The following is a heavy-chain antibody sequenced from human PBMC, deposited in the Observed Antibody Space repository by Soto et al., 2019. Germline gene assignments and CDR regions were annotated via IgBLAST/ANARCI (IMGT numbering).Heavy chain of an antibody. CDR3: ARSAQLLFDY. CDR2: INHSGST. J-gene: IGHJ4*02. V-gene: IGHV4-34*01. Sequence: PETLSLTCAVYGGSFSGYYWSWIRQPPGKGLEWIGEINHSGSTNYNPSLKSRVTISVDTSKNQFSLKLSSVTAADTAVYYCARSAQLLFDYWGQGTLVTVSS. D-gene: IGHD2-2*01. CDR1: GGSFSGYY.